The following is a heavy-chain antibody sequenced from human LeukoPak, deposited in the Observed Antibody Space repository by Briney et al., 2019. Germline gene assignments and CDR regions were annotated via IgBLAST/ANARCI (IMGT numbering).Heavy chain of an antibody. CDR2: IYYGGNT. Sequence: SETLSLTCTVSSGSISGSSFYWGWIRQPPGKGLEWIGSIYYGGNTHYNPSLKRRVTISVDTSKNQFSLKLSSVTAADTAVYYCAREALCPSSWFDPWGQGTLVTVSS. CDR3: AREALCPSSWFDP. V-gene: IGHV4-39*02. D-gene: IGHD2-2*01. J-gene: IGHJ5*02. CDR1: SGSISGSSFY.